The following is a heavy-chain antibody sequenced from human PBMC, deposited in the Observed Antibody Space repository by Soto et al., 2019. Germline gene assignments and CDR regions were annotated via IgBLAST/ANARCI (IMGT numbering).Heavy chain of an antibody. CDR3: ARAPPTMLNDFGC. J-gene: IGHJ4*02. CDR2: TYYRSKWFH. CDR1: GDSVSNNGAA. D-gene: IGHD2-8*01. V-gene: IGHV6-1*01. Sequence: SETPSLTCAIPGDSVSNNGAAWNWIRQSPSGGLEWLGRTYYRSKWFHAYAVSVKSRITISPDTSKNKFSLQLNAVTPGDKAVYYCARAPPTMLNDFGCWGQGTLVTVSS.